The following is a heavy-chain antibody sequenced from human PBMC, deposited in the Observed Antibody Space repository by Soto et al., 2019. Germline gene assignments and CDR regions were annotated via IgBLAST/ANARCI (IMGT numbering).Heavy chain of an antibody. D-gene: IGHD3-3*01. Sequence: QVQLVESGGGVVQPGRSLRLSCAASGFTFSSYGMHWVRQAPGKGLEWVAVISYDGSNKYYADSVKGRFTISRDNSKNTLYLQMNSLRVEDTAVYYCAKDAALTIFGVVIIAGYFDYWGQGTLVTVSS. J-gene: IGHJ4*02. CDR3: AKDAALTIFGVVIIAGYFDY. V-gene: IGHV3-30*18. CDR2: ISYDGSNK. CDR1: GFTFSSYG.